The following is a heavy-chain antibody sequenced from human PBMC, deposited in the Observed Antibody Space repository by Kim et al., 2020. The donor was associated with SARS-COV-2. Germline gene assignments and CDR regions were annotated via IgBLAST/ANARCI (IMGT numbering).Heavy chain of an antibody. Sequence: SETLSLTCTVSGGSISSGDYYWSWIRQPPGKGLEWIGYIYYTGSSHYNPSLNSRVTISIDTSKSQFSLKLSSVTAADTAVYYCARGPPIGGGDCYSHWGQGTLSPSPQ. D-gene: IGHD2-21*02. J-gene: IGHJ4*02. CDR1: GGSISSGDYY. V-gene: IGHV4-30-4*08. CDR2: IYYTGSS. CDR3: ARGPPIGGGDCYSH.